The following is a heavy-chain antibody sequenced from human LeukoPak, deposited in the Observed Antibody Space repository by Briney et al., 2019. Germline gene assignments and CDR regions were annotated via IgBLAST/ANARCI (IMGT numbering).Heavy chain of an antibody. D-gene: IGHD3-22*01. CDR2: ISPSGGST. J-gene: IGHJ4*02. Sequence: ASAKVSCKASGYTFTSYYIHWVRQAPGQGLEWMGVISPSGGSTTYAQKSQGRVTMTRDTSTSTVYMELSSLTSEDTAVYYCARVPYYDSSGYDNWGQGTLVTVSS. CDR1: GYTFTSYY. V-gene: IGHV1-46*01. CDR3: ARVPYYDSSGYDN.